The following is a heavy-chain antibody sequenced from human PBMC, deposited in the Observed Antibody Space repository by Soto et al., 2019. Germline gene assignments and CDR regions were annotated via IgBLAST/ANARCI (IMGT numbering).Heavy chain of an antibody. CDR1: GYTFSDYY. J-gene: IGHJ4*02. Sequence: ASVKVSCKASGYTFSDYYVHWVRQAPGQGLEWMGWINPNSGGTKYAPKFQGGVTMTRDTSITTAYMELSRLRSGDTAVYYCAREPATAKPEGVDFWGQGTLVTVSS. CDR2: INPNSGGT. V-gene: IGHV1-2*02. D-gene: IGHD1-1*01. CDR3: AREPATAKPEGVDF.